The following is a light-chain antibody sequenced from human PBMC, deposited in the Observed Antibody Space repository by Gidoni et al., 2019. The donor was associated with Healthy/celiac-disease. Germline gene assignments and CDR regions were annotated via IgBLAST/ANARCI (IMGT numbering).Light chain of an antibody. CDR2: AAS. J-gene: IGKJ1*01. CDR1: QSIIRY. CDR3: QQSYTLPWT. V-gene: IGKV1-39*01. Sequence: DIQLTQSPSSLSASVGDRVTITCRASQSIIRYLNWYQQKPGKAPNLLIYAASTLQSGVPSRFSGSGSGTDFTLTISSLQPEDFATYYCQQSYTLPWTFGQGTKVEIK.